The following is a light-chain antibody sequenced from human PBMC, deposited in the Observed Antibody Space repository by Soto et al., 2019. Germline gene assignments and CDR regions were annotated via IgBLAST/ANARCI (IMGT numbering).Light chain of an antibody. J-gene: IGKJ5*01. CDR1: QSVSSSY. V-gene: IGKV3-20*01. CDR2: GAS. Sequence: EIVLTQSPGTLSLSPGERATLSCRASQSVSSSYLAWYQQKPGQAPRLLIYGASSRATGIPDRFSGSGSGTDFTLTISRLEPDDFAVYYCQQYGSSSPITFGQGTGLESK. CDR3: QQYGSSSPIT.